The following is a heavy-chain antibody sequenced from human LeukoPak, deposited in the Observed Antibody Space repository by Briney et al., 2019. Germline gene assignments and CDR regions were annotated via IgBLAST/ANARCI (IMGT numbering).Heavy chain of an antibody. CDR1: GGTFSSYA. CDR2: INPNSGGT. CDR3: ARDPPGSNYYYYMDV. J-gene: IGHJ6*03. Sequence: ASVKVSCKASGGTFSSYAISWVRQAPGQGLEWMGWINPNSGGTNYAQKFQGRVTMTRDTSISTAYMELSRLRSDDTAVYYCARDPPGSNYYYYMDVWGKGTTVTVSS. V-gene: IGHV1-2*02.